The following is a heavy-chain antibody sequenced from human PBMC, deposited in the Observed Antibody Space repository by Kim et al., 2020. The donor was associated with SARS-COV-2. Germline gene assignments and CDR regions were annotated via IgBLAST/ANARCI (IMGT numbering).Heavy chain of an antibody. CDR2: IWYDGSNK. J-gene: IGHJ6*02. CDR1: GFTFSSYG. Sequence: GGSLRLSCAASGFTFSSYGMHWVRQAPGKGLEWVAVIWYDGSNKYYADSVKGRFTISRDNSKNTLYLQMNSLRAEDTAVYYCARDQTDIVVVPSYYGMDVWGQGTTVTVSS. V-gene: IGHV3-33*01. D-gene: IGHD2-2*01. CDR3: ARDQTDIVVVPSYYGMDV.